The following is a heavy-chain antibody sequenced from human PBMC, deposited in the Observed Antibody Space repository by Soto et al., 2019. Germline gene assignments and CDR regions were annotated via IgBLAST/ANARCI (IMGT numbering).Heavy chain of an antibody. V-gene: IGHV3-30-3*01. CDR1: GFTFSSYA. D-gene: IGHD1-26*01. J-gene: IGHJ3*02. Sequence: VQLVESGGGVVQPGRSLRLSCAASGFTFSSYAMHWVRQAPGKGLEWVAVVSYDGSNKYYADSVKGRFTISRDNSKNTLYLQMNSLRAEDTAVYYCARELAIVGATRAFDIWGQGTMVTVSS. CDR3: ARELAIVGATRAFDI. CDR2: VSYDGSNK.